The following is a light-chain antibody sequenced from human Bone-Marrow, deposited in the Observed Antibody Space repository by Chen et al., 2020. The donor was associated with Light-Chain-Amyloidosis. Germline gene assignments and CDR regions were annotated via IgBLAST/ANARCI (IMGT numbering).Light chain of an antibody. V-gene: IGLV2-14*01. CDR1: SGDVGTYNY. J-gene: IGLJ1*01. CDR2: AVS. CDR3: SSFTSSSSYV. Sequence: QSALTQPASVSRSPGQSITISCTGTSGDVGTYNYFSWYQQHPGKAPKVMIYAVSNRPSGVSNRFSGSKSGNTASLTISGLQAEDEADYYCSSFTSSSSYVFGPGTKVTVL.